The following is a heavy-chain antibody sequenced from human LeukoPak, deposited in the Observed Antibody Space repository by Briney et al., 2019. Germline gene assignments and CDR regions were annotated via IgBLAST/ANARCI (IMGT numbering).Heavy chain of an antibody. J-gene: IGHJ4*02. V-gene: IGHV3-30*02. Sequence: GGSLRLSCAASGFTFSSYGMHWDREAPGKGLEWVGFIRYDGSNKYYADSVKGRFTISRDNSKNTLYLQMNSLRAEDTAVYYCAKDWGPWAMVRGVADYWGQGTLVTVSS. D-gene: IGHD3-10*01. CDR3: AKDWGPWAMVRGVADY. CDR1: GFTFSSYG. CDR2: IRYDGSNK.